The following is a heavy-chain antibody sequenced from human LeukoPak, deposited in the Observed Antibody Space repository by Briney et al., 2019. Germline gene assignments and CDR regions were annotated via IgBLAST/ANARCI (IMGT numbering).Heavy chain of an antibody. D-gene: IGHD6-13*01. Sequence: ASVKVSCKASGYTFTGYYMHWVRQAPGQGLEWMGWINPNSGGTNYAQKFQGRVTMTRDTSISTAYMELSSLRSEDTAVYYCARGLVIAAAGVDYWGQGTLVTVSS. CDR3: ARGLVIAAAGVDY. J-gene: IGHJ4*02. CDR1: GYTFTGYY. CDR2: INPNSGGT. V-gene: IGHV1-2*02.